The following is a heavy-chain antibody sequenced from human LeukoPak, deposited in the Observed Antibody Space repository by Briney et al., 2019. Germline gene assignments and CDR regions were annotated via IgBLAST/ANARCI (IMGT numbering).Heavy chain of an antibody. CDR1: GGSFSGYY. CDR2: INHSGST. V-gene: IGHV4-34*01. Sequence: PSETLSLTCAVYGGSFSGYYWSWIRQPPGKGLEWIGEINHSGSTNYNPSLKSRVTISVDTSKNQFSLKLSSVTAADTAVYYCATRFLNYCSSTSCPNWFDPWGQGTLVTVSS. D-gene: IGHD2-2*01. J-gene: IGHJ5*02. CDR3: ATRFLNYCSSTSCPNWFDP.